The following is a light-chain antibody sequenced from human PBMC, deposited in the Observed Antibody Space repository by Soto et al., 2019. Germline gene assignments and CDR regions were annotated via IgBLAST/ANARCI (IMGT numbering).Light chain of an antibody. V-gene: IGKV3-20*01. Sequence: EIVLTQSPGTLSLSPGERATLSCRASQSVSSSYLAWYQQKPGQAPRLLIYGASSRATGIPDRFSGSGSGTDFTLTISRLEPEDFAVYYCQQHGRFGPGTKVDIX. CDR3: QQHGR. J-gene: IGKJ3*01. CDR1: QSVSSSY. CDR2: GAS.